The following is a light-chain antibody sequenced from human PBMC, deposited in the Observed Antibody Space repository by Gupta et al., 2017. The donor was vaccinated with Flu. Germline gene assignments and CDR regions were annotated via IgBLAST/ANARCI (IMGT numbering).Light chain of an antibody. CDR2: KAS. J-gene: IGKJ3*01. V-gene: IGKV1-5*03. CDR3: QHEYSYPVT. CDR1: QSIVDS. Sequence: PYTLSASVGDRVIITCRASQSIVDSLAWYQQEPGKAPKLLIYKASRVESGVSPRFSGSGSGTAFALSIIRRHPHDFATYYCQHEYSYPVTFGPGTKVDTK.